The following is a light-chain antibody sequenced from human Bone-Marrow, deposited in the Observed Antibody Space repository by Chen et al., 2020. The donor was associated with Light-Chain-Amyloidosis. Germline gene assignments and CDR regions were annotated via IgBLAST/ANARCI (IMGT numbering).Light chain of an antibody. CDR1: NIGSTS. Sequence: SSVLSQPSSLSVAPGPTATISCGGNNIGSTSVHWYQQAPGQAPLLVVYDDSDRPSGIPERLSGSNSGNTATLTISRVEAGDEADYYCQVWDRSSDRPVFGGGTKLTVL. V-gene: IGLV3-21*02. CDR2: DDS. CDR3: QVWDRSSDRPV. J-gene: IGLJ3*02.